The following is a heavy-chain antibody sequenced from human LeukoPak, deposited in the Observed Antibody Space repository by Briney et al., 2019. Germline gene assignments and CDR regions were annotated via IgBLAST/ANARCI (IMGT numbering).Heavy chain of an antibody. Sequence: GRSLRLSCAASGFTFSSYAMHWVRQAPGKGLEWVANIKQDGSEKNYVDSVKGRFIISRDNAKNSLYLQMNTLRADDTAVYYCARDGFGTGSNWGQGTLVTVSS. CDR3: ARDGFGTGSN. CDR2: IKQDGSEK. CDR1: GFTFSSYA. V-gene: IGHV3-7*03. J-gene: IGHJ4*02. D-gene: IGHD3-16*01.